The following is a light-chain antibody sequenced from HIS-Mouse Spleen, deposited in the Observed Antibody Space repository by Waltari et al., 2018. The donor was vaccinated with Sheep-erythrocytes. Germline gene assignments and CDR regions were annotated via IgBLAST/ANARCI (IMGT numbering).Light chain of an antibody. V-gene: IGLV2-8*01. J-gene: IGLJ3*02. Sequence: QSALTQPRSVSGSPGQSVTISCTGTSSDVGGYNYVSWYQQHPVKAPKLMIYEVSKRPSGVPDRFSGSKSGNTASLTVSGLQAEDEADYYCSSYAGSNNWVFGGGTKLTVL. CDR2: EVS. CDR1: SSDVGGYNY. CDR3: SSYAGSNNWV.